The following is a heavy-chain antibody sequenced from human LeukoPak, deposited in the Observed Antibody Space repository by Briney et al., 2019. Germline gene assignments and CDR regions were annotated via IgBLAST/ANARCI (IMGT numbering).Heavy chain of an antibody. Sequence: KTSETLSLTCTVSGGSISSYYWSWIRQPPGKGLEWIGYIYYSGSTNYNPSLKSRVTISVDTSKNQFSLKLSSVTAADTAVYYCARQEYSWFDPWGQGTLVTVSS. CDR3: ARQEYSWFDP. CDR2: IYYSGST. CDR1: GGSISSYY. D-gene: IGHD2/OR15-2a*01. J-gene: IGHJ5*02. V-gene: IGHV4-59*08.